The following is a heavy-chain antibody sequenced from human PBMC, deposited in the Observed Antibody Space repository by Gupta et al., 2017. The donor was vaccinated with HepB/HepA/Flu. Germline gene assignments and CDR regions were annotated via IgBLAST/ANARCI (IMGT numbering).Heavy chain of an antibody. CDR3: ARGVDYYGTGSHSDY. CDR1: GFTFSSHW. Sequence: ELQLVESGGDLFQPGGSLRLSCAASGFTFSSHWMNWVRQAPGKGLEWVAHIKQEGSEKNYVGSVKGRFTISRDNAKNSLYLQMNSLRAEDTAFYYCARGVDYYGTGSHSDYWGQGTLVTVSS. CDR2: IKQEGSEK. D-gene: IGHD3-10*01. V-gene: IGHV3-7*01. J-gene: IGHJ4*02.